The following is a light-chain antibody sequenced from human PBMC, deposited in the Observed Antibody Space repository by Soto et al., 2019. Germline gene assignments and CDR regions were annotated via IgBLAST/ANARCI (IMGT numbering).Light chain of an antibody. J-gene: IGKJ4*02. CDR3: QQSYTTPRT. Sequence: DIQMTQSPSTLSASVGDRVTITCRASQSISGWLAWYQQKPGKAPEVLIYSASTLQSGVPSRFSGRGSGTDFTLTIIGLQSEDFATYYCQQSYTTPRTFGAGTKVDIK. V-gene: IGKV1-39*01. CDR2: SAS. CDR1: QSISGW.